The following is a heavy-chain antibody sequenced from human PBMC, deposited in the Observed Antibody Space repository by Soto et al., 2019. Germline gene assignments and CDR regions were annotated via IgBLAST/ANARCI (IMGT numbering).Heavy chain of an antibody. J-gene: IGHJ5*02. D-gene: IGHD3-9*01. CDR3: ARAIIFTGAIFFGDP. CDR2: ISAYNGNT. Sequence: LWRPHQSTGQGQEWMGWISAYNGNTNYAQKLQGRVTMTTDTSTRTAYMELRSLRSDDTAVYYCARAIIFTGAIFFGDPWGHGTLITVS. V-gene: IGHV1-18*01.